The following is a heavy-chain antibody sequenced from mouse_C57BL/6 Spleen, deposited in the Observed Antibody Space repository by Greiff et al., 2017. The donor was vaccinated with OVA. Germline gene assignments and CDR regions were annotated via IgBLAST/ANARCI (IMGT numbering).Heavy chain of an antibody. CDR2: IDPSDSYT. Sequence: QVQLQQPGAELVMPGASVKLSCKASGYTFTSYWMHWVKQRPGQGLEWIGEIDPSDSYTNYNQKFKGKSTLTVDKSSSTAYMQLSSLTSEDSAVYYCANEGFAYWGQGTLGTVSA. CDR3: ANEGFAY. J-gene: IGHJ3*01. CDR1: GYTFTSYW. V-gene: IGHV1-69*01.